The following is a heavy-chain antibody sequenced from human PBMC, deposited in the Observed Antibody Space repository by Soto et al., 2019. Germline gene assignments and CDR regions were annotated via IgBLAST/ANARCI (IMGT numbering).Heavy chain of an antibody. Sequence: QVQLVESGGGVVQPGRSLRLSCAASGMTFSSYGMHWVRQAPGKGLEWVAIIWYDESNKYYGDSVKGRFIISRDNSKNTLYLQMNSLRAEDTAVYYCARYYGSGMDVWGQGTTVTVSS. J-gene: IGHJ6*02. CDR2: IWYDESNK. V-gene: IGHV3-33*01. CDR1: GMTFSSYG. D-gene: IGHD3-3*01. CDR3: ARYYGSGMDV.